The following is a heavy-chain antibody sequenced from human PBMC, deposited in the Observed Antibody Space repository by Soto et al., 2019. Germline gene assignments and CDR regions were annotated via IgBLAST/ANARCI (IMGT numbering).Heavy chain of an antibody. J-gene: IGHJ4*02. CDR1: GFTLSNYW. CDR3: GRGAYGDPVDF. CDR2: MNPEVTTI. V-gene: IGHV3-74*01. D-gene: IGHD4-17*01. Sequence: LRLSCAASGFTLSNYWMHWARQAPGEGLVWVSRMNPEVTTISYADSVKGRFTISRDNARDTLHLEMNSLRADDTAVYYCGRGAYGDPVDFWGQGTLVTVSS.